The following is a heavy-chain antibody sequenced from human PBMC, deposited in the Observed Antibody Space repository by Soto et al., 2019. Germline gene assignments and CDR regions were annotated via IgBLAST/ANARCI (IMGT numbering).Heavy chain of an antibody. J-gene: IGHJ4*02. CDR2: IYWDDDK. CDR1: GFSFSTTGVG. D-gene: IGHD6-19*01. CDR3: AHRQAQGIGLAGTFDS. V-gene: IGHV2-5*02. Sequence: QITLKESGPTLVKPTQTLTLTCTFSGFSFSTTGVGVGWIRQPPGKALEWLALIYWDDDKRYSPSLKSRLTITKDTSKNQVVITMTNMDPVDTATYYCAHRQAQGIGLAGTFDSWGQGTLVTVSS.